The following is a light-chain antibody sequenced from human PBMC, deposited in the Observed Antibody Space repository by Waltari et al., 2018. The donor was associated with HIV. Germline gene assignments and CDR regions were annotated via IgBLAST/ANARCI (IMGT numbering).Light chain of an antibody. CDR3: SSYVGSNKWV. J-gene: IGLJ3*02. CDR1: SSDVGGYNS. Sequence: QSALTQPPPASGSPGQSVTISCTGTSSDVGGYNSVSWYQHHPGKAPKLMIYEVSTRPSGVPDRFSGSKSGNMASLIVSGLQAEDEADYYCSSYVGSNKWVFGGGTKLTVL. V-gene: IGLV2-8*01. CDR2: EVS.